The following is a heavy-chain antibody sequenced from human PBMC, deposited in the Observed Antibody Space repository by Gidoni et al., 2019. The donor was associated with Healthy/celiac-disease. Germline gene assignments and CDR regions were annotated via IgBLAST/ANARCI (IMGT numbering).Heavy chain of an antibody. CDR1: GYTFTGYY. D-gene: IGHD1-7*01. V-gene: IGHV1-2*02. CDR2: INPNSGGI. CDR3: AGGSELLFDY. Sequence: QEQLVQSGAEVKKPGASVKVSCQASGYTFTGYYLHWVRQAPGQGLEWMGWINPNSGGINYAQKFQGRVTMTRDTSISTAYMELSRLRSDDTAVYYCAGGSELLFDYWGQGTLVTVSS. J-gene: IGHJ4*02.